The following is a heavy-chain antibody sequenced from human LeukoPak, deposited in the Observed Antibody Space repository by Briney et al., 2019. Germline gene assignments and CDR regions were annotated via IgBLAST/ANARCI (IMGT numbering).Heavy chain of an antibody. V-gene: IGHV3-74*01. Sequence: PGGSLRLSCAASGFTFSSYWMHWIRQAPGKGLVWVSRINSDGSSTSYADSVKGRFTISRDNAKNTLYLQMNSLRAEDTAVYYCARATTVTTYLDYWGQGTLVTVSS. CDR3: ARATTVTTYLDY. CDR1: GFTFSSYW. CDR2: INSDGSST. J-gene: IGHJ4*02. D-gene: IGHD4-17*01.